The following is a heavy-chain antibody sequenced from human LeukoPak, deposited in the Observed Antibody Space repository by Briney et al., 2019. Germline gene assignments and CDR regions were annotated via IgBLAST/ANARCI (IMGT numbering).Heavy chain of an antibody. CDR1: GGSISSSTYY. V-gene: IGHV4-39*01. D-gene: IGHD3-16*01. J-gene: IGHJ4*02. CDR2: IYYRGST. CDR3: ARRGGSPTFDY. Sequence: PSETLSLTCTVSGGSISSSTYYWTWIRQPPGEGLEWIGSIYYRGSTYYNPSLKSRVTISVDTSENQFSLRLSSVTAADTAVYYCARRGGSPTFDYWGQGTLVTVSS.